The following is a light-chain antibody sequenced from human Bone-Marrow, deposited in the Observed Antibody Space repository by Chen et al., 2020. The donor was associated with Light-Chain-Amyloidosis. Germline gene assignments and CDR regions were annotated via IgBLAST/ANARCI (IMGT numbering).Light chain of an antibody. CDR1: QRISKF. CDR2: DAS. Sequence: EIVLTQSPATLSFSPGERAALSCRASQRISKFLAWYQHKPGQAPRLLIYDASIRATGIPARFSGSGSGTDFTLTINSLEPEDFAGYYCQERTDWPLYTFGQGTKLEI. J-gene: IGKJ2*01. CDR3: QERTDWPLYT. V-gene: IGKV3-11*01.